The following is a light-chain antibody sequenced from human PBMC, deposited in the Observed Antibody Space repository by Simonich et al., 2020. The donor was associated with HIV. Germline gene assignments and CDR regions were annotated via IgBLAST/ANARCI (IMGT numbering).Light chain of an antibody. J-gene: IGKJ3*01. CDR3: QQRNNWPLFT. V-gene: IGKV3D-20*02. Sequence: EIVLTQSPGTLSLSPGERATLTCRASQSVSSSYLAWYQQNPGQAPRLLIYGASRRATGIPARFSGSGSGTDFTLTVSSLEPEDFAVYYCQQRNNWPLFTFGPGTKVDIK. CDR2: GAS. CDR1: QSVSSSY.